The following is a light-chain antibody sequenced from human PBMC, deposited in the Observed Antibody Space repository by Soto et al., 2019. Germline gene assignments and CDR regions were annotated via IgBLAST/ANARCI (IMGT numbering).Light chain of an antibody. CDR3: AAWDDSLNGLV. CDR1: SSNIASNT. Sequence: QSVLTQPPSASGTPGQRVTVSCSGSSSNIASNTVNWYQQLPGTAPKLLIYSNDQRPSGVPDRFSASKSGTSASLAISGLQSEDEADYYCAAWDDSLNGLVFGGGTKVTVL. V-gene: IGLV1-44*01. CDR2: SND. J-gene: IGLJ2*01.